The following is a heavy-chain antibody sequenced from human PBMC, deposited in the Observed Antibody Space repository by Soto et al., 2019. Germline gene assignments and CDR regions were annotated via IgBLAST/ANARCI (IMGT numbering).Heavy chain of an antibody. CDR2: ISTSSSTI. D-gene: IGHD4-17*01. V-gene: IGHV3-48*01. Sequence: EMQRVESGGGLVQPGGSLRLSCAASGFTFSSYSMNWVRQAPGKGLEWVSYISTSSSTIYYADSVKGRFTISRDNAKNSLYLQMNSLRAEDTAVYHCARVSVTYDYWGQGTLVTVSS. CDR1: GFTFSSYS. J-gene: IGHJ4*02. CDR3: ARVSVTYDY.